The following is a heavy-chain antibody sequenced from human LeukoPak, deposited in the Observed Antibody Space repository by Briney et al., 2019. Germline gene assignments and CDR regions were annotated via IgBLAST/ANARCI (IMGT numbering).Heavy chain of an antibody. CDR2: INPSGGST. CDR1: GYTLTELS. V-gene: IGHV1-46*01. D-gene: IGHD2-2*01. Sequence: ASVKVSCKVSGYTLTELSMHWVRQAPGQGLEWMGIINPSGGSTSYAQKFQGRVTMTRDTSTSTVYMELSSLRSEDTAVYYCARDSSGEYCSSTSCLPDYWGQGTLVTVSS. J-gene: IGHJ4*02. CDR3: ARDSSGEYCSSTSCLPDY.